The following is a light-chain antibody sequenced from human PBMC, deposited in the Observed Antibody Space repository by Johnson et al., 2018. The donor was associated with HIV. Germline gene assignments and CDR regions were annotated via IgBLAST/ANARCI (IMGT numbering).Light chain of an antibody. CDR1: TSNIGNNY. CDR3: GTWDSSLSAVYV. J-gene: IGLJ1*01. Sequence: QSVLTQPPSVSAAPGQKVTVSCSGSTSNIGNNYVSWYQQLPGTAPKLLIYDNNKRPSGIPDRFSGSKSGTSATLGITGLQTGDEADYYCGTWDSSLSAVYVFRTWTKVTVL. V-gene: IGLV1-51*01. CDR2: DNN.